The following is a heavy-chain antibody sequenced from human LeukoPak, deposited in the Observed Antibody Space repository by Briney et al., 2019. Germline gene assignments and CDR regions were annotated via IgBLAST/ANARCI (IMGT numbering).Heavy chain of an antibody. CDR2: IYTSGST. J-gene: IGHJ3*02. V-gene: IGHV4-4*07. Sequence: SETLSLTCTVSGGSISSYYWSWIRQSAGKGLEWIGRIYTSGSTNYNPSLKSRVTMSVDTSKNQFSLKLSSVTAADTAVYYCATWGIPVAAHDAFDIWGQGTMVTVSS. CDR1: GGSISSYY. D-gene: IGHD6-19*01. CDR3: ATWGIPVAAHDAFDI.